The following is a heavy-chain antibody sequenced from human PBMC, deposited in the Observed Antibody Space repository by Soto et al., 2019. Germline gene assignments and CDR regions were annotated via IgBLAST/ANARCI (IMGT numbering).Heavy chain of an antibody. D-gene: IGHD3-3*01. CDR3: THFYDFWSV. CDR1: GFTFTDAR. V-gene: IGHV3-15*01. CDR2: IKTKRDGGAR. J-gene: IGHJ4*02. Sequence: GGSLRLSCAVSGFTFTDARMSWVRQAPGKGLEWVGRIKTKRDGGARDYAAPVEGRFTISRDDSKDMLYLQMTGLKTEDTGVYYCTHFYDFWSVWGQGTVVTVSS.